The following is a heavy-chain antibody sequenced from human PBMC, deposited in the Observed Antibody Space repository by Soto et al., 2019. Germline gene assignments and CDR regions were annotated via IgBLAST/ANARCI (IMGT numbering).Heavy chain of an antibody. J-gene: IGHJ4*02. V-gene: IGHV3-23*01. Sequence: EVQLLESGGGLVQPGGSLRLSCAASGFTFSNYAMRWVRQAPGKGLEWVSAISGSDGSTYYADSVKGRFTISRDNSKNTLYLQMNSLRAEDTAVYYCARRGSGSYYDYWGQGTLVTGSS. CDR1: GFTFSNYA. D-gene: IGHD1-26*01. CDR2: ISGSDGST. CDR3: ARRGSGSYYDY.